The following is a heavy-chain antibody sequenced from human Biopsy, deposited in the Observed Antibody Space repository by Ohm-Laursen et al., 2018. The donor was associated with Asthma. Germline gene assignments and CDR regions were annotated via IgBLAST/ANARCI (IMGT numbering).Heavy chain of an antibody. D-gene: IGHD2-2*01. CDR1: GGTFNTYV. J-gene: IGHJ4*02. Sequence: SSVKVSCKSLGGTFNTYVIGWVRQGPGQRIEWMGGINSVFGTTTYPQKFQDRVTITADDSTSTVYMELSSLRSEDTAVYYCARKAGSCISRTCYSLDFWGQGTLVTVSS. CDR2: INSVFGTT. V-gene: IGHV1-69*01. CDR3: ARKAGSCISRTCYSLDF.